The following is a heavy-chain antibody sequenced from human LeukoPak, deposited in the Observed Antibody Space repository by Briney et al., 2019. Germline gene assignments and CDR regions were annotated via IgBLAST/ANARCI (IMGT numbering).Heavy chain of an antibody. CDR3: VEDVVVIVAAKPGI. CDR1: VVSFSTYA. CDR2: ISGTGDST. Sequence: GGSLILSCAASVVSFSTYAMGWVRQAPGKGLDGVSSISGTGDSTYYADAVKGRFTISRENSKNTLYLQMNSLRAEDTAVYYCVEDVVVIVAAKPGIWGQGPLVTVSS. D-gene: IGHD2-15*01. J-gene: IGHJ4*02. V-gene: IGHV3-23*01.